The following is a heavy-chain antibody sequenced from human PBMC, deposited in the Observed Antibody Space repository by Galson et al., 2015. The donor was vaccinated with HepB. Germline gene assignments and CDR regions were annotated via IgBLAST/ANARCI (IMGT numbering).Heavy chain of an antibody. D-gene: IGHD3-22*01. J-gene: IGHJ3*02. CDR1: GFTFSSYA. V-gene: IGHV3-30-3*01. CDR3: ARGTVTMIVVVMGAFDI. Sequence: SLRLSCAASGFTFSSYAMHWVRQAPGKGLEWVAVISYDGSNKYFADSVKGRFTISRDNSKNTLYLQMNSLRAEDTAVYYCARGTVTMIVVVMGAFDIWGQGTMVTVSS. CDR2: ISYDGSNK.